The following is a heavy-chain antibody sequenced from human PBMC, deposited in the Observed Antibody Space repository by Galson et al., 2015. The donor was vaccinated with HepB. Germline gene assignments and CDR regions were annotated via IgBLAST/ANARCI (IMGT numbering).Heavy chain of an antibody. D-gene: IGHD3-22*01. CDR3: AKTAGVYDRISQGFDY. V-gene: IGHV3-23*01. CDR2: ISRSGGST. Sequence: SLRLSCAASGFIFSTYAMTWVRQAPGRGLEWVSTISRSGGSTYYEDSVKGRSTISRDNSKNTLYLQMNSLRAEDTAVYYCAKTAGVYDRISQGFDYWGQGTLVTVSS. J-gene: IGHJ4*02. CDR1: GFIFSTYA.